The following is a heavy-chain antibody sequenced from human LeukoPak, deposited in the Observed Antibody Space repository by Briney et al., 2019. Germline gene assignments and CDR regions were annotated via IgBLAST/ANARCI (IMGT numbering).Heavy chain of an antibody. CDR3: ASGGPMVRGVIASPGAVDAFDI. D-gene: IGHD3-10*01. J-gene: IGHJ3*02. V-gene: IGHV4-30-4*08. CDR2: IYYSGST. CDR1: GGSISSGDYY. Sequence: PSQTLSLTCTVSGGSISSGDYYWSWIRQPPGKGLEWIRYIYYSGSTYYNPSLKSRVTISVDTSKNQFSLKLSSVTAADTAVYYCASGGPMVRGVIASPGAVDAFDIWGQGTMVTVSS.